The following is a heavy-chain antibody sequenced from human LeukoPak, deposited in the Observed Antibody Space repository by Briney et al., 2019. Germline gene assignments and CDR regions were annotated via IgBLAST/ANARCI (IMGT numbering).Heavy chain of an antibody. D-gene: IGHD3-22*01. CDR2: ISGSGGST. V-gene: IGHV3-23*01. Sequence: GGSLRLSCAASGFTFSSYAMSWVRQAPGKGLEWVSAISGSGGSTYYADSVKGRFTISRDNSKNTLYLQMNSLRAEDTAVYYCAKDRRYYYDSSGTGYLAKSYFDYWGQGTLVTVSS. J-gene: IGHJ4*02. CDR3: AKDRRYYYDSSGTGYLAKSYFDY. CDR1: GFTFSSYA.